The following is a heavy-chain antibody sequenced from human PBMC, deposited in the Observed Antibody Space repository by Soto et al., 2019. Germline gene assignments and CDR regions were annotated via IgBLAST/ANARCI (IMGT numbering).Heavy chain of an antibody. V-gene: IGHV1-18*01. CDR1: GYTFTTYS. CDR2: ISAYNGKT. J-gene: IGHJ5*02. D-gene: IGHD3-10*01. CDR3: AREAFGVQASWFDP. Sequence: GASVKVSCKASGYTFTTYSIAWVRQAPGQGLEWMGWISAYNGKTNYAQKFQGRVTMTTDTSTSTAYMELRSLRSDDTAVYFCAREAFGVQASWFDPWGQGTLVTVSS.